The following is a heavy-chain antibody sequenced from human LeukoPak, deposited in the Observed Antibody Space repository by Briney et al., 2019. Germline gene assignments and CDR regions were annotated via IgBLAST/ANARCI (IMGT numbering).Heavy chain of an antibody. Sequence: ASVKVSCKASGGTFSSYAISWVRQAPGQGLEWMGGIIPIFGTANYAQKFQGRVTITADESTSTAYMELSSLRSEDTAVYYCAACRGATVYYYYMDVWGKGTTVTISS. V-gene: IGHV1-69*13. CDR2: IIPIFGTA. CDR3: AACRGATVYYYYMDV. J-gene: IGHJ6*03. CDR1: GGTFSSYA. D-gene: IGHD1-26*01.